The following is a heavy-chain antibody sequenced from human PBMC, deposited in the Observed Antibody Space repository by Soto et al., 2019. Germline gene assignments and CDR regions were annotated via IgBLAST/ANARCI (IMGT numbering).Heavy chain of an antibody. CDR3: AREGRRIAARPDLDY. D-gene: IGHD6-6*01. Sequence: SETLSLTCAVSGYSISSGYYWGWLRQPPGKGLEWIGSIYHGGSTYYNPSLNSRVTLSIDMTNNHVSLILNSVTAADTAVYYCAREGRRIAARPDLDYWGQGTLVTVSS. CDR2: IYHGGST. J-gene: IGHJ4*02. CDR1: GYSISSGYY. V-gene: IGHV4-38-2*02.